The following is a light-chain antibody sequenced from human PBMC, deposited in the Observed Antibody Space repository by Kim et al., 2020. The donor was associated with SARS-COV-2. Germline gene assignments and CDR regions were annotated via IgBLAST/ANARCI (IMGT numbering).Light chain of an antibody. CDR1: YGDIGVYNY. CDR3: CSFATSKNYV. Sequence: QSALAQPASVSGSPGQSITISCTGTYGDIGVYNYVSWYRQYPGKAPQLILFDVGKRPSGISTRFSGSKSGSTASLTISGLRSEDGATYSCCSFATSKNYVFGTGTKVTVL. CDR2: DVG. V-gene: IGLV2-14*03. J-gene: IGLJ1*01.